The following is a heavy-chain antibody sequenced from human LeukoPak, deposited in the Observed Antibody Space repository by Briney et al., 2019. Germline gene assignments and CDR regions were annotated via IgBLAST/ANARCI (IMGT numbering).Heavy chain of an antibody. Sequence: PGGSLRLSCAASGFTFSSFWMNWVRQAPGKGLEWVANIKQDGSEKYYVDSVKGRFTISRDNAKNSLYLQMNSLRAEDTAVYYCAREKEWLLIDYWGQGTLVTVSS. CDR3: AREKEWLLIDY. D-gene: IGHD3-3*01. CDR1: GFTFSSFW. J-gene: IGHJ4*02. V-gene: IGHV3-7*01. CDR2: IKQDGSEK.